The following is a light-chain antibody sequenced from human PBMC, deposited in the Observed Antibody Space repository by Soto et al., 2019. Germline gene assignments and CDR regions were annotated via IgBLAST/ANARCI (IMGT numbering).Light chain of an antibody. CDR3: QQRSDWPPLT. Sequence: EIVLTQSPATLSLSPGERATLSCRASQSIGTSLVWYQQKPGQAPRVLIYAASNRATDIPARFSGSGSGTDFTLTISSLDPEDFARYYCQQRSDWPPLTFGGGTKLEIK. J-gene: IGKJ4*01. CDR2: AAS. V-gene: IGKV3-11*01. CDR1: QSIGTS.